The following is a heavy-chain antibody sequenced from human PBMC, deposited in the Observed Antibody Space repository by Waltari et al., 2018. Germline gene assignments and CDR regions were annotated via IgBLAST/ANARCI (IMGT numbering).Heavy chain of an antibody. D-gene: IGHD4-17*01. V-gene: IGHV1-46*01. Sequence: AQLVQSAAEMKKPGASVKVSCEASGYSFINYYMHWMRQAPGQGPEWMGWVNPARGYTNYPQTCQDRLTLTRDTLTSTVYMDLGSLRSEDTAVYDCATSLSSAVWETTLTTAGVFDSWGQGTTVSVSS. CDR3: ATSLSSAVWETTLTTAGVFDS. CDR1: GYSFINYY. CDR2: VNPARGYT. J-gene: IGHJ3*02.